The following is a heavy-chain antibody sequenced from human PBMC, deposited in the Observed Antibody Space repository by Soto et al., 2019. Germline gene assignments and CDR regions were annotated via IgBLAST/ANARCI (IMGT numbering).Heavy chain of an antibody. D-gene: IGHD6-19*01. CDR2: MNPNSGNT. V-gene: IGHV1-8*01. Sequence: QVQLVQSGAEVKKPGASVKVSCKASGYTFTSYDINWGRQATGQGVEWRGWMNPNSGNTGYAQKSQGXVPMTRNTSISTAYMELSSLRSEDTAVYYCAREYSSGWSKDWGQGTLVTVSS. CDR3: AREYSSGWSKD. CDR1: GYTFTSYD. J-gene: IGHJ4*02.